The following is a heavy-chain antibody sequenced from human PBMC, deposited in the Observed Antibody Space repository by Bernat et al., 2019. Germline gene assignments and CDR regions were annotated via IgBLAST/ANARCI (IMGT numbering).Heavy chain of an antibody. J-gene: IGHJ4*02. V-gene: IGHV1-18*01. Sequence: QVQLVQSGGEVKKPGASVKVSCKASGYNFRSNSINWVRQAPGQGLEWMAWISTYNGNTNYAQNLQGRVILTRDTSTSTVYMELRSLRSDDTAVYYCARAHIVGTLSGWGYWGQGTLVTVSS. D-gene: IGHD1-26*01. CDR1: GYNFRSNS. CDR3: ARAHIVGTLSGWGY. CDR2: ISTYNGNT.